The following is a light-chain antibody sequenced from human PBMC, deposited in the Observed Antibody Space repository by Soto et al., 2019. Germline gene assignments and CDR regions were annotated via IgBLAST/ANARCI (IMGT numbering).Light chain of an antibody. CDR2: VNSDGSH. CDR3: QTWGTGIGV. J-gene: IGLJ3*02. V-gene: IGLV4-69*01. CDR1: SAHRTYA. Sequence: QSVLTQSPSASASLGASVKLTCTLSSAHRTYAIAWHQQQPEKGPRFLMKVNSDGSHSKGDGIPDRFSGSSSGAERYLTISSLQSEDEADYYCQTWGTGIGVFGGGTKVTVL.